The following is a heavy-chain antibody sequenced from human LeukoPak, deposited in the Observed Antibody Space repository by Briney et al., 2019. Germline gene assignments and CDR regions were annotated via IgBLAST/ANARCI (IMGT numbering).Heavy chain of an antibody. CDR2: IYTTGST. Sequence: SETLSLTCTVSGGSIRSYYWNWIRQPAGKGLEWIGRIYTTGSTYYNPSLKSRVTMSVDTSKNQFSLKLRSLTAADTAVYYCARGRDGFMSDFDSWGQGILVTVSS. CDR3: ARGRDGFMSDFDS. CDR1: GGSIRSYY. J-gene: IGHJ4*02. V-gene: IGHV4-4*07. D-gene: IGHD3-10*02.